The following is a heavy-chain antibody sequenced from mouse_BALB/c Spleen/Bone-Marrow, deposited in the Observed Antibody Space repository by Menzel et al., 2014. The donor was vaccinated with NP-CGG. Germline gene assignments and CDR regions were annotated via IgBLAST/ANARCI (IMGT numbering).Heavy chain of an antibody. CDR1: GFRFNCYG. Sequence: EGKLVEFGGGLVKAGGSLKLFWAASGFRFNCYGMSWVRQASGKRLGGVGTLCGGGRYPFLPGQVKGRFTISRDNAKNNLSLKLSSLRSEDTALYYCARHAYYDQTEVSFVYWGQGTLVTVSA. J-gene: IGHJ3*01. CDR2: LCGGGRYP. CDR3: ARHAYYDQTEVSFVY. D-gene: IGHD2-4*01. V-gene: IGHV5-9-2*01.